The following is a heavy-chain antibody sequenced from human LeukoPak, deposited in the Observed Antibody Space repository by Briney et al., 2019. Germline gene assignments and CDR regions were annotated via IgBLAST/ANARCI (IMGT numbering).Heavy chain of an antibody. CDR3: ARVKASSTSWTFDQ. V-gene: IGHV4-4*07. CDR2: IYSSGST. Sequence: SETLSLTCSVSGGSTNSYYWSWVRQSGGKGLEWIGRIYSSGSTVYNPSLNSRLTMSIDTSKNQFSLTLKSVTATDTAVYYCARVKASSTSWTFDQWGQGALVTVSS. CDR1: GGSTNSYY. J-gene: IGHJ4*02. D-gene: IGHD2-2*01.